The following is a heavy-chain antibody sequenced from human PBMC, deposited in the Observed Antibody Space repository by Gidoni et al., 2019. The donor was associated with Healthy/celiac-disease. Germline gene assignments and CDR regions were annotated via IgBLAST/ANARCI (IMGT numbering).Heavy chain of an antibody. J-gene: IGHJ3*02. CDR1: GGSISSSSYY. D-gene: IGHD4-4*01. Sequence: QLQLQESGPGLVKPSETLSLTCTVSGGSISSSSYYWGWIRQPPGKGLEWIGSIYYSGSTYYNPSLKSRVTISVDTSKNQFSLKLSSVTAADTAVYYCARLIRGLNYPRGAFDIWGQGTMVTVSS. V-gene: IGHV4-39*07. CDR2: IYYSGST. CDR3: ARLIRGLNYPRGAFDI.